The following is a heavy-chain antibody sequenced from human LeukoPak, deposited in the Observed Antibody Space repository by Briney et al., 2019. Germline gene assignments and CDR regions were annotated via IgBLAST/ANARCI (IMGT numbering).Heavy chain of an antibody. Sequence: GGSLRLSCAASGFTFSGYAMHWVRQAPGKGLEWVALISYDGNNKYYADSVKGRFTISRDNSKNTLYLQMSGLRAEDTAVYYCARGDLYYDSSGYEGSLGYWGQGTLVTVSS. CDR1: GFTFSGYA. V-gene: IGHV3-30-3*01. CDR3: ARGDLYYDSSGYEGSLGY. J-gene: IGHJ4*02. CDR2: ISYDGNNK. D-gene: IGHD3-22*01.